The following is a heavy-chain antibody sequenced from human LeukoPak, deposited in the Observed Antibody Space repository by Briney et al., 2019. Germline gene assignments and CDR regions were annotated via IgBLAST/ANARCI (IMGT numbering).Heavy chain of an antibody. V-gene: IGHV3-30*02. CDR1: GFTFSSYG. CDR2: IRYVGSNK. D-gene: IGHD2-21*01. Sequence: GGSLRLSCAASGFTFSSYGMHWVRQAPGRGLEWVAFIRYVGSNKYYADSVKGRLTISRANSKNTLYLQMNSLGAEDTAVYYCAKDCGGSYYYYYYMDVWGKGTTVTISS. J-gene: IGHJ6*03. CDR3: AKDCGGSYYYYYYMDV.